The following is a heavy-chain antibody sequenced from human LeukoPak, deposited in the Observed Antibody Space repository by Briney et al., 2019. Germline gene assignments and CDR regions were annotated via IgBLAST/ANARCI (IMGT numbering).Heavy chain of an antibody. V-gene: IGHV1-18*01. CDR1: GYTFASYG. CDR2: ISPYNGNT. Sequence: PAASVKVSCKASGYTFASYGISWVRQAPGQGIEWMGWISPYNGNTNYATKLQGRLTMTTDTSTSTAYMELRSLRSDDTAVYYCARDRQCGYWGQGTLVTVSS. CDR3: ARDRQCGY. J-gene: IGHJ4*02. D-gene: IGHD2-21*01.